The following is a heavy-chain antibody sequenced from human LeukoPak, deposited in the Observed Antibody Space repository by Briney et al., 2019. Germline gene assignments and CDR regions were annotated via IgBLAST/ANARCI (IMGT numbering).Heavy chain of an antibody. D-gene: IGHD3-22*01. Sequence: GEPLKISCKGSGYSFTSYWIGWVRQMPGKGLEWMGIIYPGDSDTRYSPSFQGQVTISADKCISTAYLQWSSLKASDTSMYYCARSSTFGNYYYDSSGPLDYWGQGTLVTVSS. CDR1: GYSFTSYW. CDR3: ARSSTFGNYYYDSSGPLDY. V-gene: IGHV5-51*01. J-gene: IGHJ4*02. CDR2: IYPGDSDT.